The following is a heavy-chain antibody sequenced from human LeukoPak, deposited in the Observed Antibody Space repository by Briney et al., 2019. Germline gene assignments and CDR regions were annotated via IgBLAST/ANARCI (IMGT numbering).Heavy chain of an antibody. CDR1: GFTFSSYA. Sequence: GGSLRLSCAASGFTFSSYAMSWVRQAPGKGLEWVSAISGSGGSTYYADSVKGRFTISRDDSKNTLYLQMNSLRAEDTAVYYCAKNLYCGGGSCYPSALGMDVWGQGTTVTVSS. CDR2: ISGSGGST. CDR3: AKNLYCGGGSCYPSALGMDV. J-gene: IGHJ6*02. V-gene: IGHV3-23*01. D-gene: IGHD2-15*01.